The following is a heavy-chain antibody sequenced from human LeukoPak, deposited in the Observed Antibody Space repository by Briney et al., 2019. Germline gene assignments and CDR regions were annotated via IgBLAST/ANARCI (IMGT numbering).Heavy chain of an antibody. CDR1: GFTLSSYS. D-gene: IGHD6-19*01. CDR3: ARDLGKSGWSTFDY. CDR2: ICSSSSKI. V-gene: IGHV3-48*01. Sequence: GGSLRLSCAASGFTLSSYSMNGVGQAPGKGLEGVSYICSSSSKIYYADPVQGHFTISRDNAKNSLYLPMNSLRAEDTAVYYCARDLGKSGWSTFDYWGQGTLVTVSS. J-gene: IGHJ4*02.